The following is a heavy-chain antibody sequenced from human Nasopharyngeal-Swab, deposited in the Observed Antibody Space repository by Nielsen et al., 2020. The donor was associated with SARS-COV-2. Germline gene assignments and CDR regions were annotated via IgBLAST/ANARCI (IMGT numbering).Heavy chain of an antibody. Sequence: GESLKIPCAASGFTFSSSWMIWVRQAPGRGPEWVASKKNDGSEMYYVDSLKGRYTIPRDNAKPSLYQQMNSLRVEDTAVYYCARERGRRLLESWGQGTLVTVSS. D-gene: IGHD5-12*01. CDR2: KKNDGSEM. CDR1: GFTFSSSW. J-gene: IGHJ4*02. CDR3: ARERGRRLLES. V-gene: IGHV3-7*01.